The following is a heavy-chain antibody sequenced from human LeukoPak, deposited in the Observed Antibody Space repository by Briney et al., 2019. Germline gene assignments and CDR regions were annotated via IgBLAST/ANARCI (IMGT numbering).Heavy chain of an antibody. Sequence: ASVKVSFKASGYTFTIYDINWVRQATGQGLEWMGWMNPNSGNTGYAQKFQGRVTMTRNTSISTAYMELSSLRSEDTAVYYCARFCRYYYDSSGYSSDAFDIWGQGTMVTVSS. J-gene: IGHJ3*02. CDR2: MNPNSGNT. D-gene: IGHD3-22*01. CDR1: GYTFTIYD. V-gene: IGHV1-8*01. CDR3: ARFCRYYYDSSGYSSDAFDI.